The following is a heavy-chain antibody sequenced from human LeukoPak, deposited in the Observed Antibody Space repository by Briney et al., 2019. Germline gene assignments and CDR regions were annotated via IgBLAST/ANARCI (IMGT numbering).Heavy chain of an antibody. Sequence: GGSLRLFFVTSGFTFSHYYMTWIRQAPGKGLEGVSCLSGTCNKEYYAVPVKRGVPIHKDHAQNSLYPQTSSLRAEDTAICYCARDYSESEYFFDYWGQGSRVAVSS. CDR2: LSGTCNKE. CDR1: GFTFSHYY. J-gene: IGHJ4*02. V-gene: IGHV3-11*01. CDR3: ARDYSESEYFFDY. D-gene: IGHD1-26*01.